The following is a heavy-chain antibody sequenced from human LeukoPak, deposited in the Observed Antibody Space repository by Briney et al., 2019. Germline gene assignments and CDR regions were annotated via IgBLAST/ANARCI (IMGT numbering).Heavy chain of an antibody. CDR1: CGPISSYH. Sequence: PSETLSLTCTVSCGPISSYHWSWIRQPPGEGREGIRYLYYSGTTNYNPSLKSRVTISVDTSKNQFSLKLSSVTAADTAVYYCARDSWGDGYNYYWFDPWGQGTLVTVSS. D-gene: IGHD5-24*01. CDR2: LYYSGTT. CDR3: ARDSWGDGYNYYWFDP. V-gene: IGHV4-59*01. J-gene: IGHJ5*02.